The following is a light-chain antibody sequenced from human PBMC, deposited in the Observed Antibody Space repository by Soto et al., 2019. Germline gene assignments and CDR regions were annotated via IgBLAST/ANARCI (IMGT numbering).Light chain of an antibody. J-gene: IGKJ1*01. V-gene: IGKV1-39*01. CDR3: QQSYSTPET. CDR1: QSISSY. Sequence: DIQMTQSPSSLSASVGDRVTITCRASQSISSYLNSYQQKPGKAPKLLIYAASSLQSGVPSRFSGSGSGTDFTLTISSLQPEDFATYYCQQSYSTPETFGQGTKVEIK. CDR2: AAS.